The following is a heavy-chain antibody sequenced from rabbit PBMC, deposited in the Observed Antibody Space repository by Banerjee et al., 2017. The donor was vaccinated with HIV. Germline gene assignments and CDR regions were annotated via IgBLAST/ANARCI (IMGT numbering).Heavy chain of an antibody. Sequence: QSLEESGGDLVKPGASLTLTCTASGFSFSSSYYMCWVRQAPGKGQEWIACIYGGNSGRTDYASRAEGRLTISKTSATTVTLKRNRMTEADTATYFCTRSQVAGAWDLWGPGTLVTVS. D-gene: IGHD4-1*01. CDR1: GFSFSSSYY. CDR2: IYGGNSGRT. J-gene: IGHJ6*01. V-gene: IGHV1S40*01. CDR3: TRSQVAGAWDL.